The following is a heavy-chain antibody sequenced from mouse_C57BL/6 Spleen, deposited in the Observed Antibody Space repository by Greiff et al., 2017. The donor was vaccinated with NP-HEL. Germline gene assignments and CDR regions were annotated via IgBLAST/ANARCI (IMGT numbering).Heavy chain of an antibody. CDR3: ARRGGYDWGFAY. J-gene: IGHJ3*01. Sequence: EVQLQQSGPELVKPGASVKIPCKASGYTFTDYNMDWVKQSHGKSLEWIGDINPNNGGTIYNQKFKGKATLTVDKSSSTAYMGLRSLTSEDTAVYYCARRGGYDWGFAYWGQGTLVTVSA. V-gene: IGHV1-18*01. CDR1: GYTFTDYN. CDR2: INPNNGGT. D-gene: IGHD2-2*01.